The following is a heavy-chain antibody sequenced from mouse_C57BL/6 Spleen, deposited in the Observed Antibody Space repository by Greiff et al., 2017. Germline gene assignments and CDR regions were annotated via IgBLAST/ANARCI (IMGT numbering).Heavy chain of an antibody. D-gene: IGHD1-1*01. J-gene: IGHJ4*01. Sequence: DVKLQESGPGLVKPSQSLSLTCSVTGYSITSGYYWNWIRQFPGNKLEWMGYISYDGSNNYNPSLKNRISITRDTSKNQFFLKLNSVTTEDTATYYCAREDYGSSSMDYWGQGTSVTVSS. CDR1: GYSITSGYY. CDR3: AREDYGSSSMDY. CDR2: ISYDGSN. V-gene: IGHV3-6*01.